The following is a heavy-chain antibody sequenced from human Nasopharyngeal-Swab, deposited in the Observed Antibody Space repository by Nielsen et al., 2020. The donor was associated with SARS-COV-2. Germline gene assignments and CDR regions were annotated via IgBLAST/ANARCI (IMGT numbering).Heavy chain of an antibody. CDR3: ARDPGRGFDY. CDR2: IYYSGST. J-gene: IGHJ4*02. D-gene: IGHD3-10*01. V-gene: IGHV4-59*01. Sequence: WIRQPPGKGLEWIRYIYYSGSTNYNPSLKSRVTISVDTSKNQFSLKLSSVTAADTAVYYCARDPGRGFDYWGQGTLVTVSS.